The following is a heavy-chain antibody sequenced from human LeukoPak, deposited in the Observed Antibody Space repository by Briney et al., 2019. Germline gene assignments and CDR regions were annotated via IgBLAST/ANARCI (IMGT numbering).Heavy chain of an antibody. V-gene: IGHV1-8*01. CDR3: ATGAGVVGDN. Sequence: ASVRVSYTASGYSFTRRDINWLRQASGQGGERMVCFSPNSANTRYAQKFQRRVTITTATSTSTAYMELSSLRSDDTAMYYCATGAGVVGDNCGQGTLVIVSS. J-gene: IGHJ4*02. CDR1: GYSFTRRD. CDR2: FSPNSANT. D-gene: IGHD2-15*01.